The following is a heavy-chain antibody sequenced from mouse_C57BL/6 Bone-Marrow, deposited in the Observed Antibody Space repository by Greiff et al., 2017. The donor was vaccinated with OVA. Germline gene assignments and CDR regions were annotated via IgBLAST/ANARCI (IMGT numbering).Heavy chain of an antibody. V-gene: IGHV1-81*01. CDR2: IYPRSGNT. J-gene: IGHJ2*01. Sequence: QVQLQQSGAELARPGASVKLSCKASGYTFTSYGISWVKQRTGQGLEWIGEIYPRSGNTYYNETFKGKATLTADQSSSTAYMELRSLTSEDSAVYFCARYGMWLLDYWGQGTTLTVSS. D-gene: IGHD2-3*01. CDR3: ARYGMWLLDY. CDR1: GYTFTSYG.